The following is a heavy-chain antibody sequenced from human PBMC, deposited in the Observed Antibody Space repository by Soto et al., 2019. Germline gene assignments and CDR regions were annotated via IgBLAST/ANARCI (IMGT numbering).Heavy chain of an antibody. CDR2: ISNHNVKLNT. CDR3: ARDCSTVNCYGRRRYSDH. D-gene: IGHD2-2*01. Sequence: QVQLVQSAAEVKKPGASVKVSCKISGDTSNTFGVTWVRQAPGQGPEWMGWISNHNVKLNTNYAQKFQGRLTMTTDTSTTTVYMELRSLQSDDTAIYYCARDCSTVNCYGRRRYSDHWGQGTLVTVSS. CDR1: GDTSNTFG. V-gene: IGHV1-18*04. J-gene: IGHJ4*02.